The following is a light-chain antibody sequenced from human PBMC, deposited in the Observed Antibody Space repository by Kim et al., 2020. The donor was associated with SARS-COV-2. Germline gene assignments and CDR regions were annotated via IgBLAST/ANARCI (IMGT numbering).Light chain of an antibody. CDR1: KLGDKY. Sequence: VSPGQTASITCSGDKLGDKYACWYQQKPGQSPVLVIYQDNKRPSGIPERFSGSNSGNTATLTISGTQAMDEADYYCQAWDSSTAVFGTGSKVTVL. CDR3: QAWDSSTAV. J-gene: IGLJ1*01. CDR2: QDN. V-gene: IGLV3-1*01.